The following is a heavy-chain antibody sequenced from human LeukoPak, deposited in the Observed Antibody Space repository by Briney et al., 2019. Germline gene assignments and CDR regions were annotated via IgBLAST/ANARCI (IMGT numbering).Heavy chain of an antibody. J-gene: IGHJ3*02. D-gene: IGHD4-11*01. CDR2: ISSSGSSK. Sequence: GGSLRLSCAASGFTFSSHEMNWVRQAPGKGLECVSYISSSGSSKYYADSVKGRFTISRDNAKNSLYLQMNSLRAEDTGVYYCARGGGNDYKYNAFDIWGQGTMVTVSS. CDR1: GFTFSSHE. V-gene: IGHV3-48*03. CDR3: ARGGGNDYKYNAFDI.